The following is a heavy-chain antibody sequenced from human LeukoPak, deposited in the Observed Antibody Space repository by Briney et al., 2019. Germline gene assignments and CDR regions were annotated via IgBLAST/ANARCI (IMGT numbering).Heavy chain of an antibody. CDR3: ARDGDYCSSTSCYVDY. D-gene: IGHD2-2*01. CDR2: ISAYNGNT. CDR1: GYTFTSYG. J-gene: IGHJ4*02. Sequence: ASVKVSCKASGYTFTSYGISWVRQAPGQGLEWVGWISAYNGNTNYAQKLQGRVTMTTDTSTSTAYMELRSLRSDDTAVYYCARDGDYCSSTSCYVDYWGQGTLVTVSS. V-gene: IGHV1-18*01.